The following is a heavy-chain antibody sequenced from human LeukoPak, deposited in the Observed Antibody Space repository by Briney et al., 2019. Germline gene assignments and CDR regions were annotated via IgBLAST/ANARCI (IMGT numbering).Heavy chain of an antibody. CDR2: ISSSSSYI. CDR1: GFTFSSYS. D-gene: IGHD5-12*01. CDR3: AREGYSGYDAYYFDY. V-gene: IGHV3-21*04. Sequence: GGSLRLSCAASGFTFSSYSMDWVRQAPGKGLEWVSSISSSSSYIYYADSVKGRFTISRDNAKNSLYLQMNSLRAEDTAVYYCAREGYSGYDAYYFDYWGQGTLVTVSS. J-gene: IGHJ4*02.